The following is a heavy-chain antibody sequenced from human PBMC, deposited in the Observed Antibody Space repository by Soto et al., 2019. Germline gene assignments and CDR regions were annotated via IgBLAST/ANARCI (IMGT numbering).Heavy chain of an antibody. J-gene: IGHJ6*02. D-gene: IGHD6-13*01. CDR1: GFTFSSYG. V-gene: IGHV3-30*18. Sequence: GGSLRLSCAASGFTFSSYGMHWVRQAPGKGLEWVAVISYDGSNKYYADSVKGRFTISRDNSKNTLYLQMNSLRAEDTAVYYCAKEESSWYRYRGMDVWGQGTTVTVSS. CDR2: ISYDGSNK. CDR3: AKEESSWYRYRGMDV.